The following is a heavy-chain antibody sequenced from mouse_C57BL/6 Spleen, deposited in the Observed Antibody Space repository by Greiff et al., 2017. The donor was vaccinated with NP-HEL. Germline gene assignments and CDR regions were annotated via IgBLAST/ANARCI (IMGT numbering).Heavy chain of an antibody. CDR3: ARGTSNWDGFAY. J-gene: IGHJ3*01. D-gene: IGHD4-1*01. V-gene: IGHV2-2*01. CDR1: GFSLTSYG. Sequence: VKLVESGPGLVQPSQSLSITCTVSGFSLTSYGVHWVRQSPGKGLEWLGVIWSGGSTDYNAAFISRLSISKDNSKSQVFFKMNSLQADDTAIYYCARGTSNWDGFAYWGQGTLVTVSA. CDR2: IWSGGST.